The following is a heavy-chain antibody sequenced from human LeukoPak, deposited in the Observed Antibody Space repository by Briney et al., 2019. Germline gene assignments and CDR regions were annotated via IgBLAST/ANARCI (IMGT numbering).Heavy chain of an antibody. CDR1: GGSFSGYY. V-gene: IGHV4-34*01. D-gene: IGHD3-10*01. CDR2: INHSGST. Sequence: SETLSLTCAVYGGSFSGYYWSWIRRPPGKGLEWIGEINHSGSTNYNPSLKSRVTISVDTSKNQFSLKLSSVTAADTAVYYCARGRDYYGSGSYYAYWGQGALVTVSS. CDR3: ARGRDYYGSGSYYAY. J-gene: IGHJ4*02.